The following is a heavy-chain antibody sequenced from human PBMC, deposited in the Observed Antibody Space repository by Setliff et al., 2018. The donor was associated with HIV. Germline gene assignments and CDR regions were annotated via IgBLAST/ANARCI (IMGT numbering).Heavy chain of an antibody. J-gene: IGHJ6*03. CDR1: GGSISSSSHY. D-gene: IGHD2-2*01. V-gene: IGHV4-39*01. CDR2: IYFSGST. Sequence: SETLSLTCTVSGGSISSSSHYWGWIRQPPGKGLEWIGSIYFSGSTYYNPSLKSRVTISVDTSKNQFSLKLSSVTAADTAVYYCGNQAVVPADMDYYYYIDVWGKGTTVTVSS. CDR3: GNQAVVPADMDYYYYIDV.